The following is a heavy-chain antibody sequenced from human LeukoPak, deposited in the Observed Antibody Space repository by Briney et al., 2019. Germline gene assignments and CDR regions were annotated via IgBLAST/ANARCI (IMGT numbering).Heavy chain of an antibody. CDR1: GFTFSSYS. V-gene: IGHV3-48*01. CDR2: ISSSSSTI. CDR3: AKDVGGYYFTYWSGCFDH. J-gene: IGHJ4*02. D-gene: IGHD3-10*01. Sequence: GGSLRLSCAASGFTFSSYSMNWVRQAPGKGLEWVSYISSSSSTIYYADSVKGRFTISRDNAKNSLYLRMNSLRAEDTAVYYCAKDVGGYYFTYWSGCFDHWGQGTLVTVSS.